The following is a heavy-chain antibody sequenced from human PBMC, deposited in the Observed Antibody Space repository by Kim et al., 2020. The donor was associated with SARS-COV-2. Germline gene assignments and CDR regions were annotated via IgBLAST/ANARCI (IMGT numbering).Heavy chain of an antibody. D-gene: IGHD3-10*01. CDR2: INPSGGST. V-gene: IGHV1-46*01. CDR3: ARGGKGYGLGSYQYYYGMDV. Sequence: ASVKVSCKASGYTFTSYYMHWVRQAPGQGLEWMGIINPSGGSTSYAQKFQGRVTMTRDTSTSTVYMELSSLRSEDTAVYYCARGGKGYGLGSYQYYYGMDVWGQGTTVTVSS. CDR1: GYTFTSYY. J-gene: IGHJ6*02.